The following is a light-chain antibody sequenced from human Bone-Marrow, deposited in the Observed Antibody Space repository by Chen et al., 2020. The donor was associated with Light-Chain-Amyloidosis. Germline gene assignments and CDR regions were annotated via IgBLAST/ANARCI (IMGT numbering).Light chain of an antibody. Sequence: QSVLTQPPSVSEAPRQRVTISCSGSSSNIGNNAVNWYQQLPGKAPKLLIYYDDLLPSGVSDRLSGSKSGTSASLAISGLQSGDEADYYCAAWDDSLNGRVFGGGTKLTVL. V-gene: IGLV1-36*01. CDR1: SSNIGNNA. J-gene: IGLJ3*02. CDR2: YDD. CDR3: AAWDDSLNGRV.